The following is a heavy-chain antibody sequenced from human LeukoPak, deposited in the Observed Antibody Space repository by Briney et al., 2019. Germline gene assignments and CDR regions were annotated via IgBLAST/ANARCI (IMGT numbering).Heavy chain of an antibody. CDR2: ISYDGSNK. CDR1: GLTFSGYA. V-gene: IGHV3-30-3*01. J-gene: IGHJ4*02. Sequence: PGGSLRLSCAASGLTFSGYAMYWDRQAPGKGLEWVAIISYDGSNKYYADSVKGRFTISRDDSKNTLYLHMNSLRTEDTAVYYCARGSPPDYWGQGSLVTVSS. CDR3: ARGSPPDY.